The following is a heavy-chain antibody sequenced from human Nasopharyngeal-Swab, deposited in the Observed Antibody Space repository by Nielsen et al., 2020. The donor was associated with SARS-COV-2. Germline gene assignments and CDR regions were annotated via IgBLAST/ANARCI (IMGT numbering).Heavy chain of an antibody. D-gene: IGHD1-26*01. CDR1: GGPFSSYY. V-gene: IGHV4-59*08. CDR2: IFYSGST. CDR3: ARILSGTKPPHDAFDI. J-gene: IGHJ3*02. Sequence: SETLSLTCGVYGGPFSSYYWSWIRQPPGKGLEWIGHIFYSGSTNYNPSLKSRVTISIDTSRNQFSLKLSSVTAADTAVYYCARILSGTKPPHDAFDIWGQGTMVTVSS.